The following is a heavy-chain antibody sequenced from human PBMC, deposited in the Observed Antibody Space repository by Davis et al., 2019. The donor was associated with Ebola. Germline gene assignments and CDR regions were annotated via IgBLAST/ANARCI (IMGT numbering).Heavy chain of an antibody. CDR3: ARQPGIAVAGTRDTAWYYGMDV. V-gene: IGHV4-34*01. D-gene: IGHD6-19*01. CDR1: GGSFSGYY. CDR2: INHSGST. Sequence: GSLRLSCAVYGGSFSGYYWSWIRQPPGKGLEWIGEINHSGSTNYNPSLKSRVTISVDKSKNQFSLKLSSVTAADTAVYYCARQPGIAVAGTRDTAWYYGMDVWGQGTTVTVSS. J-gene: IGHJ6*02.